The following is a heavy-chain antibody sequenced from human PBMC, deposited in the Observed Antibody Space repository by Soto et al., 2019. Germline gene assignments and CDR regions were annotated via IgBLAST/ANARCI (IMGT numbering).Heavy chain of an antibody. CDR1: GFTFSDYY. J-gene: IGHJ4*02. Sequence: GGSLRLSCAASGFTFSDYYMSWIRQAPGKGLEWVSYISSSGSTIYYADSVKGRFTISRDNAKNSLYLQMNSLRAEDTAVYYCAKDQSYYDILTEPHFDYWGQGTLVTVSS. D-gene: IGHD3-9*01. CDR2: ISSSGSTI. V-gene: IGHV3-11*01. CDR3: AKDQSYYDILTEPHFDY.